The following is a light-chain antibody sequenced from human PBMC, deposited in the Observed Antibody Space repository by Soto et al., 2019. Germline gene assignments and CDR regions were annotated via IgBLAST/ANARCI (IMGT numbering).Light chain of an antibody. CDR3: QQYNNWPLT. J-gene: IGKJ4*01. Sequence: EIVMTQSPATLSVSPAETTRLSCRASQSINSDVAWYQQKVGQTPRLLIHGASTRATGIPARFSGSGSGTEFTLTISSLQSEDFTVYYCQQYNNWPLTFGGGTKVDIK. V-gene: IGKV3-15*01. CDR1: QSINSD. CDR2: GAS.